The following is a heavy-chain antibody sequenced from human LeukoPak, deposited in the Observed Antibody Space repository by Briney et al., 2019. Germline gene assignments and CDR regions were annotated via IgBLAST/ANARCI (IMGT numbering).Heavy chain of an antibody. Sequence: GGSLRLSCAASGFTFSSMNWVRQAPGERLERVSSISSRSSYIYYADSVKGRFTISRDNAKNSLYLQMNSLRAEDTATYYCVKKGYSWSPRFDPWGQGTLVTVSS. CDR3: VKKGYSWSPRFDP. D-gene: IGHD6-13*01. CDR1: GFTFSS. V-gene: IGHV3-21*04. J-gene: IGHJ5*02. CDR2: ISSRSSYI.